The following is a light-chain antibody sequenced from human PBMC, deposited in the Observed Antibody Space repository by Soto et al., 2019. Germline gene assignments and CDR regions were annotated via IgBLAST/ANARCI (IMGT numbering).Light chain of an antibody. J-gene: IGKJ1*01. CDR1: QSISSW. V-gene: IGKV1-5*03. Sequence: DIQMTQSPSTLSASVGDRVTITCRASQSISSWLAWYQHKPGRAPKLLMYKASSLETGVPSRFSGSGSGTELTLTISSLQPDDFATYYCQQYQSYSWTFGQGTKVEIK. CDR2: KAS. CDR3: QQYQSYSWT.